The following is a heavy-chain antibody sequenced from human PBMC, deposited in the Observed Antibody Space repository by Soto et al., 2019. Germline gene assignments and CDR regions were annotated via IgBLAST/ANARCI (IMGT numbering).Heavy chain of an antibody. CDR1: GCSISSYY. Sequence: SETLSLTCTVSGCSISSYYWSWIRQPPGKGLEWIGYIYYSGSTNYNPSLKSRVTISVDTSKNQFSLKLSSVTAADTAVYYCASTGYCSSTSCYVFDYWGQGTLVTVSS. D-gene: IGHD2-2*01. J-gene: IGHJ4*02. V-gene: IGHV4-59*08. CDR3: ASTGYCSSTSCYVFDY. CDR2: IYYSGST.